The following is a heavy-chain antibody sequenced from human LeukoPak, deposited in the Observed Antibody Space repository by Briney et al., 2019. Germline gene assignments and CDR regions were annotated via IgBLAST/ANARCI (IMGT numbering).Heavy chain of an antibody. Sequence: ASVKVSCKASGYTFTSYGISWVRQAPGQGLEWMGWISAHNGNTNYAQKLQGRVTMTTDTSTSTAYTELRSLRSDDTAVYYCARDTSIAVAYFDYWGQGTLVTVSS. J-gene: IGHJ4*02. CDR1: GYTFTSYG. V-gene: IGHV1-18*04. CDR3: ARDTSIAVAYFDY. D-gene: IGHD6-19*01. CDR2: ISAHNGNT.